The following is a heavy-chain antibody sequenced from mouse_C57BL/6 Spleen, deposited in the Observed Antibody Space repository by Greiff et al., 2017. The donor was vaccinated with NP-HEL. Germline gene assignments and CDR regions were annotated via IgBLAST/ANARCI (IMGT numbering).Heavy chain of an antibody. V-gene: IGHV7-3*01. CDR2: IRNKANGYTT. CDR3: ARIIKAFYFDY. J-gene: IGHJ2*01. Sequence: EVQRVESGGGLVQPGGSLSLSCAASGFTFTDYYMSWVRQPPGKALEWLGFIRNKANGYTTEYSASVKGRFTISRDNSQSILYLQMNALRAEDSATYYCARIIKAFYFDYWGQGTTLTVSS. CDR1: GFTFTDYY. D-gene: IGHD6-1*01.